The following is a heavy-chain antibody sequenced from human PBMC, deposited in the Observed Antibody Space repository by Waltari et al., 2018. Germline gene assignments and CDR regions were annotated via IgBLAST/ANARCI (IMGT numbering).Heavy chain of an antibody. CDR3: AKTYNSGWNFFDY. D-gene: IGHD6-19*01. J-gene: IGHJ4*02. Sequence: EVQLLESGGGLVQPGGPLRLSCADSGFTFRTYAVSWVRQAPGKGLEWVSLVSATGGSTYYTDSVKGRFTISRDNSKNKLYLQMHNLRGDDTAVYYCAKTYNSGWNFFDYWGQGTLVTVSS. V-gene: IGHV3-23*01. CDR2: VSATGGST. CDR1: GFTFRTYA.